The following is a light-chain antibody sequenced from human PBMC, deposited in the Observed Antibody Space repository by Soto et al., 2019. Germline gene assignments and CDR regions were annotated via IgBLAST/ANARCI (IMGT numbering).Light chain of an antibody. CDR3: SSYTSSSPSL. CDR1: SSDVGSYNR. J-gene: IGLJ1*01. CDR2: DVS. Sequence: QSVLTQPPSVSGSPGQSVTISCTGTSSDVGSYNRVSWYQQPPGTAPKLLIYDVSNRPSGVPDRFSGSKSGNAASLTISGLQAEDYSYYDCSSYTSSSPSLLGTDPKSTGL. V-gene: IGLV2-18*02.